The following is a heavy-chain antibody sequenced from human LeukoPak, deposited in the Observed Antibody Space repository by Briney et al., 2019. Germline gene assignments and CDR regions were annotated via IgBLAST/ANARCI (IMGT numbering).Heavy chain of an antibody. J-gene: IGHJ4*02. CDR3: ARLSNYSGSGSNDY. V-gene: IGHV3-53*01. Sequence: GGSLRLSCAASGFTVSSNYMSWVRQAPGKGLEWVSVIYSGGSTYYADSVKGRFTISRDNSKNTLYLQMNSLRAEDTAVYYCARLSNYSGSGSNDYWGQGALVTVSS. D-gene: IGHD3-10*01. CDR2: IYSGGST. CDR1: GFTVSSNY.